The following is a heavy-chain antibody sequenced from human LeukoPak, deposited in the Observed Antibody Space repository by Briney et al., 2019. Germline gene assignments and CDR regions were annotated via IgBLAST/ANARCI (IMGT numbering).Heavy chain of an antibody. V-gene: IGHV3-23*01. D-gene: IGHD3-10*01. CDR2: ISGSGGST. CDR1: GFTFSNYA. J-gene: IGHJ4*02. Sequence: GGSLRLSCAASGFTFSNYAMSWVRQAPGKGLEWVAGISGSGGSTYYAESVKGRFTISRDNSKNPLYLQMNSLRAEDTALHYCAKWFGEPFFDYWGQGTLVTVSS. CDR3: AKWFGEPFFDY.